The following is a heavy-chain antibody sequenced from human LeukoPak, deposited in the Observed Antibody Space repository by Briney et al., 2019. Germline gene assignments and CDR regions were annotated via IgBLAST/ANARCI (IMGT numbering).Heavy chain of an antibody. J-gene: IGHJ4*02. Sequence: PGGSLRLSCAASGFTFSDYYMNWIRQAPGKGLEWVSKISSSSTSTTYADSVKGRFTISRDNAKNSLYLQMNSLRAEDTAVYYCARDGGSHGAYPPRWGQGTVVTVS. D-gene: IGHD4-17*01. V-gene: IGHV3-11*06. CDR2: ISSSSTST. CDR3: ARDGGSHGAYPPR. CDR1: GFTFSDYY.